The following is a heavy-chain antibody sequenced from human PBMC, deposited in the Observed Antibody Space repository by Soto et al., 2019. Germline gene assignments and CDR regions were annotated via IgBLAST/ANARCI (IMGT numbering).Heavy chain of an antibody. CDR3: ARGVTYYYESSGPKSYYYYYGMDV. Sequence: QVQLVQSEAEVKKPGSSVKVSCKVSGGTFSSYAISWVRQAPGQGLEWMGGIFPSFGTANYAQKFQGRVTITADESTSTAYMDLSSLRSEDTAVYYCARGVTYYYESSGPKSYYYYYGMDVWGQGTTVTVSS. J-gene: IGHJ6*02. V-gene: IGHV1-69*01. D-gene: IGHD3-22*01. CDR2: IFPSFGTA. CDR1: GGTFSSYA.